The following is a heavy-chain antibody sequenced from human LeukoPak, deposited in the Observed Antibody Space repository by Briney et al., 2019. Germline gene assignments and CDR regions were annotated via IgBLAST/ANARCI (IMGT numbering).Heavy chain of an antibody. J-gene: IGHJ4*02. CDR1: GFTVSSNY. CDR2: IYSGGST. CDR3: ARVKMATIQPDEYYFDY. Sequence: GGSLRLSCAASGFTVSSNYMSWVRQAPGKGLEWVSVIYSGGSTYYADSVKGRFTISRDNSKNTLYLQMNGLRAEDTAVYYCARVKMATIQPDEYYFDYWGQGTLVTVSS. D-gene: IGHD5-24*01. V-gene: IGHV3-53*01.